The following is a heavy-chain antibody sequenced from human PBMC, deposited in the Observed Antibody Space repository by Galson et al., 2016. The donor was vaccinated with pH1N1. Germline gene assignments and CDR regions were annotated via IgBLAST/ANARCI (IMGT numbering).Heavy chain of an antibody. CDR3: TKDTDEMVGSSSN. J-gene: IGHJ4*02. V-gene: IGHV3-23*01. CDR2: VGRSGHNT. CDR1: GFTFSNDA. D-gene: IGHD1-26*01. Sequence: SLRLSCAASGFTFSNDAMSWVRQAPGKRLEWVSTVGRSGHNTHYTDSVRGRFTISRDNSRNTLYLQMNSLRAEDTAGYLCTKDTDEMVGSSSNWGQGALVTVSS.